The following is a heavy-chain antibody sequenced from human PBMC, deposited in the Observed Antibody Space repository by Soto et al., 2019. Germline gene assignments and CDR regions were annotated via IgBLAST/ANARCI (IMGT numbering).Heavy chain of an antibody. Sequence: QVQLQESGPGLVKPSETLSLTCTVSGGSISSYYWSWIRQPPGKGLEWIGYIYYSGSTNYNPSLRSRVTISVDTSKNQFSLKLSSVTAADTAVYYCAALGPAMGPYYYYYYGMDVWGQGTTVTVSS. J-gene: IGHJ6*02. CDR2: IYYSGST. V-gene: IGHV4-59*01. CDR3: AALGPAMGPYYYYYYGMDV. D-gene: IGHD2-2*01. CDR1: GGSISSYY.